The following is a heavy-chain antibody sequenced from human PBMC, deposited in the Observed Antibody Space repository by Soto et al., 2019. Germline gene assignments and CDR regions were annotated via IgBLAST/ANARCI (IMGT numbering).Heavy chain of an antibody. V-gene: IGHV1-69*06. D-gene: IGHD2-21*01. Sequence: SVKVSCKSSGGTFSSYAISWVRQAPGQGLEWMGGIIPIFRTANYAQKFQGRVTITADKSTSTAYMELSGLRSEDAAMYYCARGGLSIGDNNWFDPWGQGTLVTVSS. CDR2: IIPIFRTA. CDR1: GGTFSSYA. J-gene: IGHJ5*02. CDR3: ARGGLSIGDNNWFDP.